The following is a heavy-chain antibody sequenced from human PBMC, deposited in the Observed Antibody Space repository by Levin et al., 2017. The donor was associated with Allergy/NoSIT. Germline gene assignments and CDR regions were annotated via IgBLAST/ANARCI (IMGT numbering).Heavy chain of an antibody. D-gene: IGHD4-17*01. CDR1: GYSFTRYW. CDR2: IYPGDSDT. CDR3: ARGTDYGDSFDYGMDV. J-gene: IGHJ6*02. V-gene: IGHV5-51*01. Sequence: GESLKISCKGSGYSFTRYWIGWVRQTPGKGLEWMGIIYPGDSDTRNSPSFQGQVTVSVDKSISTAYLQWSSLKASDHAMYSCARGTDYGDSFDYGMDVWGQGTTVTVSS.